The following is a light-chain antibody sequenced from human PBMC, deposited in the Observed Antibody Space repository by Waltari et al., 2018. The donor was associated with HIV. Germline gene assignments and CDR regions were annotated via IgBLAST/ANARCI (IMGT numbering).Light chain of an antibody. CDR3: EQSYDFPRT. CDR1: QKIGTY. Sequence: DLQMTQSPRSLSASVGGTVPFTCRSSQKIGTYVNWYQHTSGRPPRLLIFTASSLQRGVSSRFSGRGSGRDFTLTINNLQPEDFATYYCEQSYDFPRTFGQGTTVE. CDR2: TAS. V-gene: IGKV1-39*01. J-gene: IGKJ1*01.